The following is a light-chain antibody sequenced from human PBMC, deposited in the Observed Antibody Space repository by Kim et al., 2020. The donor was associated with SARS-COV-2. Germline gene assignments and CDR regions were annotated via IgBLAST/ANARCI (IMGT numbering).Light chain of an antibody. J-gene: IGKJ2*01. CDR3: QQYNNWPPMYT. Sequence: SPGGRATLSCRASQSIRSNLAWYQQKPGQSPRLLIYGASTRATGIPARFSGSGSATEFTLTISSLQSEDFAVYYCQQYNNWPPMYTFGQGTKLEI. CDR1: QSIRSN. CDR2: GAS. V-gene: IGKV3-15*01.